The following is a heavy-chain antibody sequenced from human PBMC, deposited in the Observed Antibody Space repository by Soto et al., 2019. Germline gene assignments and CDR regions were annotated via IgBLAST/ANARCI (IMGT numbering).Heavy chain of an antibody. CDR2: IYHSGST. Sequence: SETLSLTCAVSGRSISRGGYSWSWIRQPPGKGLEWIGYIYHSGSTYYNPSLKSRVTISVDRSKNQFSLKLSSVTAADTAVYYCARVPDRWGQGTLVTVS. D-gene: IGHD2-2*01. CDR1: GRSISRGGYS. CDR3: ARVPDR. V-gene: IGHV4-30-2*01. J-gene: IGHJ5*02.